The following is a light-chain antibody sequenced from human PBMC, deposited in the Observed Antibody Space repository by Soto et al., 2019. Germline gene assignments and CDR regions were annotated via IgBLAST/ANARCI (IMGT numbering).Light chain of an antibody. V-gene: IGLV2-14*01. CDR2: DVS. J-gene: IGLJ1*01. CDR3: SSYTSGGNYV. CDR1: SSDVAAYNF. Sequence: QSVLTQPASVSGSPGQSVAISCTGTSSDVAAYNFVSWYQQHAGKAPKLMVFDVSNRPSGVSDRFSGSKSGNTASLTISGLQAEDEADYYCSSYTSGGNYVFGTGTKVTVL.